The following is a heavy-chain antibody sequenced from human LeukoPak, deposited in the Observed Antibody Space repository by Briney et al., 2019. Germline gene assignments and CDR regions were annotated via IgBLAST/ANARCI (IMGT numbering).Heavy chain of an antibody. CDR3: AKGNGWSYFDY. J-gene: IGHJ4*02. Sequence: PGGSLRLSCAASGFTFDDYAMHWVRQAPRKGLEWVSFISWNSGYIDYADSVRGRFTISRDNAKNSLYLQMNSLRPEDTALYYCAKGNGWSYFDYWGQGTLVTVSS. V-gene: IGHV3-9*01. CDR2: ISWNSGYI. D-gene: IGHD6-19*01. CDR1: GFTFDDYA.